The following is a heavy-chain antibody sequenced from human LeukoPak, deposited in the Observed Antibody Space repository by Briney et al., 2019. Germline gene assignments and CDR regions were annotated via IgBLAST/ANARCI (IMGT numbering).Heavy chain of an antibody. CDR3: AKRADDAGRHYLDY. CDR1: GFTFSSYG. D-gene: IGHD3-10*01. J-gene: IGHJ4*02. CDR2: ISFDGTNK. Sequence: PGGSLRLSCAASGFTFSSYGMHWVRQAPGKGLEWVAVISFDGTNKNYADSVRGRFTISRDNSKNTLYLQMDSLRAEDTAVYYCAKRADDAGRHYLDYWGQGTLVTV. V-gene: IGHV3-30*18.